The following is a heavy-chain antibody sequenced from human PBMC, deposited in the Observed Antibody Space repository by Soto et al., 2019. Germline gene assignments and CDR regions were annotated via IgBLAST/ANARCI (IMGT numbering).Heavy chain of an antibody. V-gene: IGHV1-69*04. CDR1: GGTFSSYT. Sequence: ASVKVSCKASGGTFSSYTISWVRQAPGQGLEWMGRISPILGIANYAQKFQGRVTITADKSTSTAYMELSSLRSEDTAVYYCARDSGAHIVVVPAALDYWGQGTLVTVSS. D-gene: IGHD2-2*01. CDR3: ARDSGAHIVVVPAALDY. J-gene: IGHJ4*02. CDR2: ISPILGIA.